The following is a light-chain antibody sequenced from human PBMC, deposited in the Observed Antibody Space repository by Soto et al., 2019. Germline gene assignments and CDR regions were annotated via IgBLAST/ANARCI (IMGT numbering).Light chain of an antibody. CDR2: EVS. J-gene: IGLJ1*01. V-gene: IGLV2-14*01. Sequence: LTQPASVSGSPGQSITISCTGTSSDVGGYNYVSWYQQHPGKAPKLMICEVSNRPSGVSNRFSGSKSGNTASLTISGLQAEDEADYYCSSYTSTSTYVFGTGTKVTVL. CDR1: SSDVGGYNY. CDR3: SSYTSTSTYV.